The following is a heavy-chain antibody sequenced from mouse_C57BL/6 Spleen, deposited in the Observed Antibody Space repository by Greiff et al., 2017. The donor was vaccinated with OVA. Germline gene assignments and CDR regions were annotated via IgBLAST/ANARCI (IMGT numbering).Heavy chain of an antibody. V-gene: IGHV1-61*01. Sequence: QVQLQQSGAELVRPGSSVKLSCKASGYTFTSYWMDWVKQRPGQGLEWIGNIYPSGSETHYNQKFKDKATLTVDKSSSTAYMQLSSLTSEDAAVDYGASAGYYGSSLLLAYWGQGTLVTVSA. CDR2: IYPSGSET. CDR3: ASAGYYGSSLLLAY. CDR1: GYTFTSYW. J-gene: IGHJ3*01. D-gene: IGHD1-1*01.